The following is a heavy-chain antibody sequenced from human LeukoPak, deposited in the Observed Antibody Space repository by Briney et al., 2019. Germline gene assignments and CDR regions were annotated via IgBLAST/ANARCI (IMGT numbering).Heavy chain of an antibody. V-gene: IGHV1-69*13. Sequence: AASVKVSCKASGGTFSSYAISWVRQAPGQGLEWMGGIIPIFGTANYAQKFQGRVTITADESTSTAYMELSSLRSEDTAVYYCARLMDGSGSYYNVDHYYYYYMDVWGKGTTVTVSS. D-gene: IGHD3-10*01. J-gene: IGHJ6*03. CDR3: ARLMDGSGSYYNVDHYYYYYMDV. CDR1: GGTFSSYA. CDR2: IIPIFGTA.